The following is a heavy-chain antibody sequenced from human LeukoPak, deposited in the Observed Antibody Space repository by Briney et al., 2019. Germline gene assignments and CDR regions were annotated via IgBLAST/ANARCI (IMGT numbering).Heavy chain of an antibody. V-gene: IGHV3-48*01. CDR3: ARDRDSTWELPPGYFDY. CDR1: GFTFSSYS. D-gene: IGHD1-26*01. Sequence: GGSLRLSCAASGFTFSSYSMNWVRQAPGKGLEWVSYISSSSSTIYYADSVKGRFTISRDNAKNSLYLQMNSLRAEDTAVYYCARDRDSTWELPPGYFDYWGQGTLVTVSS. J-gene: IGHJ4*02. CDR2: ISSSSSTI.